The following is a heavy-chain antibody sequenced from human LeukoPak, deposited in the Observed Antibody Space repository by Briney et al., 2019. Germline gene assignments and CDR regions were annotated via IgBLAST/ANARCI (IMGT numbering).Heavy chain of an antibody. CDR1: GFTFSSYA. D-gene: IGHD2-15*01. CDR2: ISGSGSST. CDR3: AKDYTAALIVVAHDY. V-gene: IGHV3-23*01. J-gene: IGHJ4*02. Sequence: GGSLRLSCAASGFTFSSYAMSWVRQAPGKGLEWVSAISGSGSSTLYADSVKGRFTISRDNSKSTLYLQMNSLRAEDTAVYYCAKDYTAALIVVAHDYWGQGTLVTVSS.